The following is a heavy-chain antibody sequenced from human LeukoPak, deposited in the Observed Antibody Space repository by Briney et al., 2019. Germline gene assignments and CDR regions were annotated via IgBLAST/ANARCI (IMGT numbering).Heavy chain of an antibody. CDR3: ARQDISLVD. J-gene: IGHJ4*02. CDR1: GFAFSRHT. CDR2: IESDVTNK. Sequence: GGSLRLSCAASGFAFSRHTMHWVRQAPGKGLEWVAVIESDVTNKYHADSVKGRFTISRDNSKNALYLQMSSLRPEDTALYFCARQDISLVDWGQGTLVTVSS. D-gene: IGHD3-3*02. V-gene: IGHV3-30-3*01.